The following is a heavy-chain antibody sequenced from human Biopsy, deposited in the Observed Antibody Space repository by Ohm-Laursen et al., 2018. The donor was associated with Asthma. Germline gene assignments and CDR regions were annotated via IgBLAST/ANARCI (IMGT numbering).Heavy chain of an antibody. CDR3: AKRRGYSGHDNDY. CDR1: GFMFRSFG. Sequence: SLRLSCSAPGFMFRSFGMHWVRQAPGKELEWVAVISYDGNHKFYEDSVKGRFTISRDNSKNTLYLQMNSLRTEDTAVYYCAKRRGYSGHDNDYWGQGTLVIVSS. V-gene: IGHV3-30*18. J-gene: IGHJ4*02. D-gene: IGHD5-12*01. CDR2: ISYDGNHK.